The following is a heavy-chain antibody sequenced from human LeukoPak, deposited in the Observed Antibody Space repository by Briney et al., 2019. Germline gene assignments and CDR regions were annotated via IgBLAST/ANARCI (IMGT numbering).Heavy chain of an antibody. Sequence: PGGSLRLSCAASGFTFSNHWMSWVRQAPGKGLEWVANIQQDGSERYYVDSVKGRFTISRDNAKNSLYLQMNSLRAEDTAVYYCARDEVVGATYFDYWGQGTLVTVSS. D-gene: IGHD1-26*01. CDR1: GFTFSNHW. CDR2: IQQDGSER. V-gene: IGHV3-7*01. CDR3: ARDEVVGATYFDY. J-gene: IGHJ4*02.